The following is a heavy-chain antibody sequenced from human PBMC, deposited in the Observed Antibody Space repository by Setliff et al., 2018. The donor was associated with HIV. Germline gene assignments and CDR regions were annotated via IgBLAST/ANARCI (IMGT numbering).Heavy chain of an antibody. CDR3: ARPWGGLVQTANYFDS. CDR2: IIPIVGTT. CDR1: GDSFYSHG. V-gene: IGHV1-69*13. J-gene: IGHJ4*02. Sequence: SVKVSCKPCGDSFYSHGISWLRQAPGQGLEWMGGIIPIVGTTKKRQKFQGRVTISEHESTRTANMELCCLTVEDRAVYFCARPWGGLVQTANYFDSWGQGTLVTVSS. D-gene: IGHD3-3*01.